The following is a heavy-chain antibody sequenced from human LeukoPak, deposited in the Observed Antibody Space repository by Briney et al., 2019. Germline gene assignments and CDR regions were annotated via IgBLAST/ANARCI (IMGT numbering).Heavy chain of an antibody. J-gene: IGHJ3*02. V-gene: IGHV1-69*01. CDR2: IIPIFGTA. CDR1: GGTFSSYA. CDR3: ARPLTYYYDSSGYYHDAFDI. D-gene: IGHD3-22*01. Sequence: GASVKVSCKASGGTFSSYAISWVRQAPGQGLEWMGGIIPIFGTANYAQKFQGRVTITAGESTSTAYMELSSLRSEDTAVYYCARPLTYYYDSSGYYHDAFDIWGQGTMVTVSS.